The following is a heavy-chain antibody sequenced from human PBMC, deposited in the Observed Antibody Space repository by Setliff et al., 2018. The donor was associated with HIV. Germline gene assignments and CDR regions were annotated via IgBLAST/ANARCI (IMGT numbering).Heavy chain of an antibody. V-gene: IGHV4-39*01. CDR3: ARRAGSDYFTRFDY. CDR1: GGSISRSRNY. Sequence: SETLSLTCTVSGGSISRSRNYWGWIRQPPGKGLEWIGSIFYSGRSMYNPSLRSRVTISVDTSKNQLSMSVTSVTAADTAVYYCARRAGSDYFTRFDYLGQGTLVTAPQ. J-gene: IGHJ4*02. D-gene: IGHD3-10*01. CDR2: IFYSGRS.